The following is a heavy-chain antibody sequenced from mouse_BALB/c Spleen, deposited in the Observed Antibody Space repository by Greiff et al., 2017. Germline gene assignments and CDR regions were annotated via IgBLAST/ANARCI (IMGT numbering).Heavy chain of an antibody. J-gene: IGHJ3*01. CDR2: IRSKSNNYAT. CDR3: VRPYYYGSSSAWFAY. CDR1: GFTFNTYA. Sequence: EVKVVESGGGLVQPKGSLKLSCAASGFTFNTYAMNWVRQAPGKGLEWVARIRSKSNNYATYYADSVKDRFTISRDDSQSMLYLQMNNLKTEDTAMYYCVRPYYYGSSSAWFAYWGQGTLVTVSA. V-gene: IGHV10-1*02. D-gene: IGHD1-1*01.